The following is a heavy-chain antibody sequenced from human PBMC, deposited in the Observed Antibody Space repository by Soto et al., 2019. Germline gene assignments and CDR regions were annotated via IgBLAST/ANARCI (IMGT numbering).Heavy chain of an antibody. J-gene: IGHJ6*02. CDR3: AREKDYYFSALDV. V-gene: IGHV4-4*07. D-gene: IGHD3-10*01. Sequence: SETLSLTCTVSGDSSSGHYWTWIRQSAGKGLEWIGRLYSTGTTDYNPSLGSRVSMSVDTSKNQFSLNLRSVTAADTAVYYCAREKDYYFSALDVWGQGTTVTVSS. CDR1: GDSSSGHY. CDR2: LYSTGTT.